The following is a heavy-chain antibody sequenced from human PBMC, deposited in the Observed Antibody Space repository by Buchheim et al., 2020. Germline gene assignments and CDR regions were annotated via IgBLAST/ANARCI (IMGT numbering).Heavy chain of an antibody. J-gene: IGHJ4*02. CDR2: IHYSGST. Sequence: QLQLQESGPGLVKPSETLSLTCTVSGGPISSSSYYWGWIRPPPGKGLEWIGSIHYSGSTSYNPSLKSRITISVDTSKNQFLLKLSSVTAADTAVYYCARISGSYWYWGQGTL. V-gene: IGHV4-39*07. D-gene: IGHD1-26*01. CDR3: ARISGSYWY. CDR1: GGPISSSSYY.